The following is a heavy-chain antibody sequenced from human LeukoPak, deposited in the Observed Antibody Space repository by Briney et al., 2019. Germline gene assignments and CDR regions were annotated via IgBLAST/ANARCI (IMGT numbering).Heavy chain of an antibody. CDR3: ARDVSDYDPEYFDY. J-gene: IGHJ4*02. CDR2: ISTSSSYI. D-gene: IGHD5-12*01. V-gene: IGHV3-21*04. Sequence: GGSLRLSCAASGFTFSSYSMNWVRQAPGKGLEWVSSISTSSSYIYYADSVKGRFTISRDNAKNSLYLQMNSLRAEDTAVYYCARDVSDYDPEYFDYWGQGTLVTVSS. CDR1: GFTFSSYS.